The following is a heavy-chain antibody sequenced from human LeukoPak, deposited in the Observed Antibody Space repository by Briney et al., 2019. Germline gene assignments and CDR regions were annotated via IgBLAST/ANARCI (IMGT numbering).Heavy chain of an antibody. V-gene: IGHV4-34*01. CDR1: GGSFSGYY. CDR3: ARGYSSSWYGY. CDR2: INHSGST. D-gene: IGHD6-13*01. Sequence: SETLSLTCAVYGGSFSGYYWSWIRQPPGKGLEWIGEINHSGSTNYNPSLKSRVTISVDTSKNQFSLKPSSVTAADTAVYYCARGYSSSWYGYWGQGTLVTVSS. J-gene: IGHJ4*02.